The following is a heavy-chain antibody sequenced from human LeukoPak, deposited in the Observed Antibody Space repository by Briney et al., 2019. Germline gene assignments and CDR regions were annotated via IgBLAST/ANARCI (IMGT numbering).Heavy chain of an antibody. CDR3: ARGTITFGGVTGDFDY. V-gene: IGHV3-21*01. CDR2: ISSSSSYI. J-gene: IGHJ4*02. Sequence: GGSLRLSCAASGFTFSSYSMNWVRQAPGKGLEWVSSISSSSSYIYYADSVKGRFTISRDNAKNSLYLQMNSLRAEDTAVYYCARGTITFGGVTGDFDYWGQGTLVTVSS. CDR1: GFTFSSYS. D-gene: IGHD3-16*01.